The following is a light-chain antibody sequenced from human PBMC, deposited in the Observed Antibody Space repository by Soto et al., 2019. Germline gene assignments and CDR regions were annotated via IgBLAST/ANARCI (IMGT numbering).Light chain of an antibody. V-gene: IGKV3D-15*02. CDR3: QQYHLSPLT. CDR1: QSVSSN. CDR2: GAS. J-gene: IGKJ4*01. Sequence: EIVMTQSPATLSVSPGERATLSCRASQSVSSNLAWYQQKPGQAPRLLMYGASIRVSGVPDRISGRRSGTGFILNIARVEPEDSAVYFCQQYHLSPLTFGGGTQV.